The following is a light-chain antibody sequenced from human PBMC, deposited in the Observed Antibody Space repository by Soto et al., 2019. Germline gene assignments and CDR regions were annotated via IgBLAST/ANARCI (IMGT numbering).Light chain of an antibody. CDR2: EVN. CDR1: SSDVGGYNY. CDR3: SSYISTNTIG. V-gene: IGLV2-14*01. J-gene: IGLJ3*02. Sequence: QSALTQPPSASGSPGQSVTISCTGTSSDVGGYNYVSWFQQHPGKAPKLIIYEVNNRPSGISNRFSGSKSGNTASLTISGLQAEDEADYYCSSYISTNTIGFGGGTQLTVL.